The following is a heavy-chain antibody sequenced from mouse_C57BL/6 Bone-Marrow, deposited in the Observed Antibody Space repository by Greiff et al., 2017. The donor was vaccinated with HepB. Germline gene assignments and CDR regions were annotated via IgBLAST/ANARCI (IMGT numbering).Heavy chain of an antibody. V-gene: IGHV1-15*01. D-gene: IGHD2-9*01. Sequence: VQLQQSGAELVRPGASVTLSCKASGYTFTDYEMHWVKQTPVHGLEWIGAIDPETGGTAYNQKFKGKAILTADKSSSTAYMELRSLTSEDSAVYYCTKAFYGYDYAMDYWGQGTSVTVSS. CDR2: IDPETGGT. CDR1: GYTFTDYE. J-gene: IGHJ4*01. CDR3: TKAFYGYDYAMDY.